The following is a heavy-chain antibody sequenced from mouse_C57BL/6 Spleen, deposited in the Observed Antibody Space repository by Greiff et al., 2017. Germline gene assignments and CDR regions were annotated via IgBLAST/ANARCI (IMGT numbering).Heavy chain of an antibody. J-gene: IGHJ3*01. V-gene: IGHV1-7*01. Sequence: QVPLLQSGAELAKPGASVKLSCKASGYTFTSYWMPWVNQRPGQGLEWIGYINPSSGYTKYNQKFKDKATLTADKSSSTTYMQLGSQTYEDSAVYCCARLEGNYPFAYWGQGTLVTVSA. CDR3: ARLEGNYPFAY. D-gene: IGHD2-1*01. CDR1: GYTFTSYW. CDR2: INPSSGYT.